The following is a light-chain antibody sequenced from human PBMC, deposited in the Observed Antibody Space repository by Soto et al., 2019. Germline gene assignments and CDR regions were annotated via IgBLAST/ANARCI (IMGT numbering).Light chain of an antibody. CDR2: AAS. CDR3: QQSYNTTWT. V-gene: IGKV1-39*01. CDR1: QGVSTY. J-gene: IGKJ1*01. Sequence: DIQMTQSPSSLSASVGDRVIITCRASQGVSTYLNWYQQKPGKAPKLLIYAASSLQSGVPSRFSGSGSETDFTLTIRSLQPEDFATYSCQQSYNTTWTFGQGTKVDIK.